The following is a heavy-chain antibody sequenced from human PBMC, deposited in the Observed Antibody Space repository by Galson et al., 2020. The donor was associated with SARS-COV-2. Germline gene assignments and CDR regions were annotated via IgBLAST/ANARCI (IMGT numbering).Heavy chain of an antibody. V-gene: IGHV3-33*01. CDR2: IWYDGSNK. CDR1: GFTFSSYG. J-gene: IGHJ4*02. Sequence: GGSLRLSCAASGFTFSSYGMHWVRQAPGKGLEWVAVIWYDGSNKYYADSVKGRFTISRDNSKNTLYLQMNSLRAEDTAVYYCARESYYDILTGYLPFDYWGQGTLVTVSS. D-gene: IGHD3-9*01. CDR3: ARESYYDILTGYLPFDY.